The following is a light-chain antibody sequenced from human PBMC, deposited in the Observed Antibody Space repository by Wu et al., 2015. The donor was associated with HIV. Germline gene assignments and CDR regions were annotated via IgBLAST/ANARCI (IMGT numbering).Light chain of an antibody. CDR2: ATS. CDR1: QGIRNS. J-gene: IGKJ1*01. CDR3: QQYYTTPTWT. Sequence: DIQMTQSPSSLSASVGDRVTITCRASQGIRNSLAWYQQKPGKAPKLLLYATSRLESGVPSRFSGSGSGTDYTLTISSLQPEDFATYYCQQYYTTPTWTFGQGTKLDIK. V-gene: IGKV1-NL1*01.